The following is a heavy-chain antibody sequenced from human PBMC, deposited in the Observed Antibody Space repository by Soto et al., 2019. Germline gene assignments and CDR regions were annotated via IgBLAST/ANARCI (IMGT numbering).Heavy chain of an antibody. D-gene: IGHD2-21*02. CDR1: GGTFSNYA. CDR3: ARGRVVTAIPYYYYTMEV. CDR2: IIPILGTA. V-gene: IGHV1-69*01. J-gene: IGHJ6*02. Sequence: QVQLVQSGAEVKKPGSSVKVSCKASGGTFSNYAISWVRKAPGQGLEWMGGIIPILGTANSAQKFQGRVTITADESTSTAYMELSSLRSEDTAVFYCARGRVVTAIPYYYYTMEVWGQGTTVTVSS.